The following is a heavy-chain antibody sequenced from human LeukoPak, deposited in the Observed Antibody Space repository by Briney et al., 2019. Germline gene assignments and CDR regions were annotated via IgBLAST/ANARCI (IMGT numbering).Heavy chain of an antibody. CDR1: GXSFSGYY. CDR2: INHSGST. J-gene: IGHJ3*02. Sequence: SETLSLTCAVYGXSFSGYYGSWIRQPPGKGLEWIGEINHSGSTNYNPSLKSRVTISVDTSKNQFSLKLSSVTAADTAVYYCARLMVRGVADAFDIWGQGRMVTVSS. D-gene: IGHD3-10*01. V-gene: IGHV4-34*01. CDR3: ARLMVRGVADAFDI.